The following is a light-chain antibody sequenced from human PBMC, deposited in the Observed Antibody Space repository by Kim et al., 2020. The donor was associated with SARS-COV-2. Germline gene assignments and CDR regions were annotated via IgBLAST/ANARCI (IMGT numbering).Light chain of an antibody. Sequence: LGQTVRITCQGDSLRRYFASWYQQKPGQAPVLVIYSKNSRPSGIPYRFYGSSSGNTAILTINGAQAEDEADYYCNSRDSSGDHVIFGGGTQLTVL. J-gene: IGLJ7*01. V-gene: IGLV3-19*01. CDR2: SKN. CDR1: SLRRYF. CDR3: NSRDSSGDHVI.